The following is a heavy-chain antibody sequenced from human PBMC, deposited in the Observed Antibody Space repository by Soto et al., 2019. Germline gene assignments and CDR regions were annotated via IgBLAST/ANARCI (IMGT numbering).Heavy chain of an antibody. Sequence: ASVKVSCKASGYTFTGYYMHWVRQAPGRGLEWMGWISAYNGNTNYAQKLQGRVTMTTDTSTSTAYMELRSLRSDDTAVYYCATLAAADSFDYWGQGTLVTVSS. J-gene: IGHJ4*02. CDR1: GYTFTGYY. V-gene: IGHV1-18*04. CDR2: ISAYNGNT. CDR3: ATLAAADSFDY. D-gene: IGHD6-13*01.